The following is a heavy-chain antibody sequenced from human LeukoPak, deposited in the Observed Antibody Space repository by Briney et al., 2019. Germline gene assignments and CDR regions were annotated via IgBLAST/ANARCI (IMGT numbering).Heavy chain of an antibody. V-gene: IGHV3-23*01. CDR2: IDYSGGAT. J-gene: IGHJ4*02. D-gene: IGHD3-22*01. CDR3: AKHGRSYDSSGYYPDY. Sequence: GGSLRLSCAASGFTFNNYVMSWVRQAPGKGLEWVSGIDYSGGATNYADSVKGRFTISRDNSKSTLFLQMNSPRAEDTAVYYCAKHGRSYDSSGYYPDYWGQGTLVTVSS. CDR1: GFTFNNYV.